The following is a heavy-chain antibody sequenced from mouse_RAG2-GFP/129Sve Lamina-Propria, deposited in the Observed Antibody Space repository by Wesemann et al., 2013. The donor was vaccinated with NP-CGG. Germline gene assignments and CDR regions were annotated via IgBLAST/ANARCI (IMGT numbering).Heavy chain of an antibody. Sequence: QVQLQQSGAELVKPGASVKLSCKASGYTFTEYTIHWVKQRSGQGLEWIGWFYPGSGSIKYNEKFKDKATLTADKSSSTVYMELSRLTSEDSAVYFCARDPYYYDYDVGYAMDYWGQGTSVTVSS. D-gene: IGHD2-4*01. CDR1: GYTFTEYT. CDR3: ARDPYYYDYDVGYAMDY. V-gene: IGHV1-62-2*01. J-gene: IGHJ4*01. CDR2: FYPGSGSI.